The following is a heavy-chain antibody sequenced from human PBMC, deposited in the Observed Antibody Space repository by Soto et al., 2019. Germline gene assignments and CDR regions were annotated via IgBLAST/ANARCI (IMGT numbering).Heavy chain of an antibody. CDR3: GSVPN. V-gene: IGHV3-23*01. Sequence: GGSLRLSCAASGFTFSSYAMSWVRQAPGKGLEWVSAISGSGGSTYYADSVKGRLTITADESTSTASMELTSLTSEDTAIYYCGSVPNWGQGTLVTVSS. CDR1: GFTFSSYA. J-gene: IGHJ4*02. CDR2: ISGSGGST.